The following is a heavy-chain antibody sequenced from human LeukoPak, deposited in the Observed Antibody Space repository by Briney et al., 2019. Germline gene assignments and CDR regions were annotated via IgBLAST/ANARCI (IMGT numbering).Heavy chain of an antibody. Sequence: GGSLRLSCAASGFTFSSYAMSWVRQAPGKGLEWVSAISGSGGSTYYADSVKGRFTISRDNSKNTLYLQMNSLRAEDTAVYYCAKSPEPYDILNGYLPWGQGTLVTVSS. J-gene: IGHJ5*02. D-gene: IGHD3-9*01. CDR1: GFTFSSYA. CDR3: AKSPEPYDILNGYLP. V-gene: IGHV3-23*01. CDR2: ISGSGGST.